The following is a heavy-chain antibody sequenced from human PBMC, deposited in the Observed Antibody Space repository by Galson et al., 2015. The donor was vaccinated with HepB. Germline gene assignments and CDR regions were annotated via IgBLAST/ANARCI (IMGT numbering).Heavy chain of an antibody. Sequence: SLRLSCAASGFTFSDYYMSWIRQAPGKGLEWVSYISSSSSYTNYADSVKGRFTISRDNAKNSLYLQMNSLRAEDTAVYYCARVPRLWFGELLPRNYFDYWGQGTLVTVSS. CDR2: ISSSSSYT. D-gene: IGHD3-10*01. CDR1: GFTFSDYY. V-gene: IGHV3-11*06. J-gene: IGHJ4*02. CDR3: ARVPRLWFGELLPRNYFDY.